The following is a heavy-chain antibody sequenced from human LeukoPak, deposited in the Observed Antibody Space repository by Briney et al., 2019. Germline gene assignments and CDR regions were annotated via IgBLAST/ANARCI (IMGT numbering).Heavy chain of an antibody. Sequence: GGPLRLSCAASGFTFSSYAMSWVRQAPGKGLEWVSAISGSGGSTYYADSVKGRFTISRDNSKNTLYLQMNSLRAEDTAVYYCAKDKSRAPKCYFDYWGQGTLVTVSS. J-gene: IGHJ4*02. CDR3: AKDKSRAPKCYFDY. V-gene: IGHV3-23*01. CDR2: ISGSGGST. CDR1: GFTFSSYA.